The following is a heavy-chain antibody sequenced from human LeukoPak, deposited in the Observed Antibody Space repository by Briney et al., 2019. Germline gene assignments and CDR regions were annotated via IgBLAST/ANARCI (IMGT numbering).Heavy chain of an antibody. D-gene: IGHD1-26*01. V-gene: IGHV1-69*13. CDR3: ARGNSGSFYYYYYMDV. Sequence: SVKVSCKASGGTFSSYAISWVRQAPGQGLEWMGGIIPIFGTANYAQKFQGRVTITADESTSTAYMELSSLRSEDTAVYYCARGNSGSFYYYYYMDVWGKGTTVTISS. J-gene: IGHJ6*03. CDR2: IIPIFGTA. CDR1: GGTFSSYA.